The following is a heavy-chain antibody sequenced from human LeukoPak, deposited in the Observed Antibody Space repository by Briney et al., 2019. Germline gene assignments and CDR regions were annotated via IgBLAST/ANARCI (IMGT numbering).Heavy chain of an antibody. D-gene: IGHD3-3*01. Sequence: SETLSLTCTVSGGSISSYYWSWIRQPPGKGLEWIGYIYYSGSTNYNPSLKSRATISVDTSKNQFSLKLSSVTAADTAVYYCARDLGFWSGYYTYNWFDPWGQGTLVTVSS. J-gene: IGHJ5*02. CDR2: IYYSGST. V-gene: IGHV4-59*01. CDR3: ARDLGFWSGYYTYNWFDP. CDR1: GGSISSYY.